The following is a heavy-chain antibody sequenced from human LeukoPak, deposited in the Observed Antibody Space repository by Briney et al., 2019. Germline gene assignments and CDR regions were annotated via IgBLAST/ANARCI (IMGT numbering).Heavy chain of an antibody. V-gene: IGHV1-18*01. CDR1: GYTFNSYG. D-gene: IGHD3-22*01. J-gene: IGHJ4*02. CDR2: ISAYNGHT. Sequence: ASVKVSCKASGYTFNSYGISWVRQAPGQGLEWMGWISAYNGHTNYAQKFQGRVTMTTDTSTSTAYMELRSLRSDDTAVYYCARDRGAEHYYGSTGYYYFAYWGQGTLVTVSS. CDR3: ARDRGAEHYYGSTGYYYFAY.